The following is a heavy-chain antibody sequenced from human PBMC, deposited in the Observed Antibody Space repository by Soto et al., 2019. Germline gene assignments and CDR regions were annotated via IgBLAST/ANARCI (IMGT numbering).Heavy chain of an antibody. CDR3: ARAYYYGSGRTPPDY. D-gene: IGHD3-10*01. J-gene: IGHJ4*02. CDR1: GFTFSSYW. CDR2: IKQDGSEK. V-gene: IGHV3-7*01. Sequence: GGSLRLSCAASGFTFSSYWMSWVRQAPGKGLEWVANIKQDGSEKYYVDSVKGRFTISRDNAKNSLYLQMNSLRAEDTAVYYCARAYYYGSGRTPPDYWGQGTLVTVSS.